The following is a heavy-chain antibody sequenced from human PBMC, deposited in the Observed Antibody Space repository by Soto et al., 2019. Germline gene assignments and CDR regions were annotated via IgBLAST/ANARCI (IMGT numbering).Heavy chain of an antibody. CDR2: TYYRSKWYN. Sequence: SQTLSLTCAISGDSVSSDSAAWIWIRQSPSRGLEWLGRTYYRSKWYNDYAVSVKSRISINSDTSKNQFSLQLKSVTPEDTALYFCARNVYGMDVWGQGTTVTSP. CDR1: GDSVSSDSAA. CDR3: ARNVYGMDV. V-gene: IGHV6-1*01. J-gene: IGHJ6*02.